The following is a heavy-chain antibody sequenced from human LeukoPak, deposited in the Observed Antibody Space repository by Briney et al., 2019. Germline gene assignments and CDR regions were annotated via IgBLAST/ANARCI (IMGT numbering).Heavy chain of an antibody. CDR1: GGSISSYY. Sequence: PSETLSLTCTVSGGSISSYYWSWIRQPLGKGLEWIGYIYYSGSTNYNPSLKSRVTISVDTSKNQFSLKLSSVTAADTAVYYCAREGMTTVTTWVDYWGQGTLVTVSS. CDR3: AREGMTTVTTWVDY. J-gene: IGHJ4*02. CDR2: IYYSGST. V-gene: IGHV4-59*01. D-gene: IGHD4-11*01.